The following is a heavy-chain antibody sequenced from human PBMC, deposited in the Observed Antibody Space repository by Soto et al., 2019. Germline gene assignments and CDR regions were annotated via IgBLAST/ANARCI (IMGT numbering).Heavy chain of an antibody. J-gene: IGHJ5*02. Sequence: GGSLRLSCAASGFTFDDYAMHWVRQAPGKGLEWVSGISWNSGSIGYADSVKGRFTISRDNAKNSLYLQMNSLRAEDTALYYCAKDSSGSDPHDWFAPWGQGTLVPVS. CDR1: GFTFDDYA. V-gene: IGHV3-9*01. D-gene: IGHD1-26*01. CDR3: AKDSSGSDPHDWFAP. CDR2: ISWNSGSI.